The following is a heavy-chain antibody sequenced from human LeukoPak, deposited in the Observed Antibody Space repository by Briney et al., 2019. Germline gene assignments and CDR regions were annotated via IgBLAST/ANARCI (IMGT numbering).Heavy chain of an antibody. CDR1: GGTFSSYA. D-gene: IGHD6-13*01. V-gene: IGHV1-69*01. Sequence: GASVKVSCKASGGTFSSYAISWVRQAPGQGLEWMGGIIPIFGTANYAQKFKGRVTITADESTSTAYMELSSLRSEDTAVYYCASTIPLAAAGTFDYWGQGTLVTVSS. CDR3: ASTIPLAAAGTFDY. CDR2: IIPIFGTA. J-gene: IGHJ4*02.